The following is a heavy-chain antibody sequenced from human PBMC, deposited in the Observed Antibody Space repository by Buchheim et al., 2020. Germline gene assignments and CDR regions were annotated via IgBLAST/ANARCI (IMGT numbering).Heavy chain of an antibody. CDR3: ASHVDIVATIHWGMDV. CDR1: GFTVSSNY. J-gene: IGHJ6*01. D-gene: IGHD5-12*01. V-gene: IGHV3-66*04. Sequence: EVQLVESGGGLVQPGGSLRLSCAASGFTVSSNYMSWVRQAPGKGLEWVSVIYSGGSTYYSDYVKGRFTISRDHSKTTLVHQMNSLRAEDTAGHYCASHVDIVATIHWGMDVWGQGTT. CDR2: IYSGGST.